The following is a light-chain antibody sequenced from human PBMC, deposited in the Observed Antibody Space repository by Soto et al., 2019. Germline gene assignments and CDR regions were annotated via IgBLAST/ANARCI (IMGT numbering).Light chain of an antibody. CDR2: KAS. CDR3: QHYNSYSEA. J-gene: IGKJ1*01. Sequence: DIQMTQSPSAMSASLGDRVTITCRASQSISSWLAWYQQKPGKAPKLMIYKASSLESGVPSRFSGSGSGTEFTLTISSLQPDDVATYYCQHYNSYSEALGQGTKVDIK. V-gene: IGKV1-5*03. CDR1: QSISSW.